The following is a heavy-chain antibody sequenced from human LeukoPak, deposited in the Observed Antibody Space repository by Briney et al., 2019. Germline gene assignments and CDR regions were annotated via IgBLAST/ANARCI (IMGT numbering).Heavy chain of an antibody. Sequence: GGSLRLSCAASGFTFSSYGMHWVRQAPGRGLEWVSFIRNDETEIHYADFAKGRFTISRDRSKNSVYLQMNSLRPDDTALYYCAKDGGRYRFDFWGQGTMVTVSS. J-gene: IGHJ4*02. D-gene: IGHD3-16*02. CDR3: AKDGGRYRFDF. CDR2: IRNDETEI. V-gene: IGHV3-30*02. CDR1: GFTFSSYG.